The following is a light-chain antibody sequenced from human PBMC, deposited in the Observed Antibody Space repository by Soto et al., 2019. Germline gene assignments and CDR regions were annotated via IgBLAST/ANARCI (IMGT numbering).Light chain of an antibody. J-gene: IGKJ1*01. V-gene: IGKV3-20*01. CDR2: GAS. CDR1: QSVSSSY. CDR3: QKYGSSLTWT. Sequence: EIVLTQSPGTLSSSPGERATLSCRASQSVSSSYLAWYQQKPGQAPRLLIYGASSRATGIPDRFSGSGSGTDFTLTISRLEPEDFAVYYCQKYGSSLTWTFGQGTKVDIK.